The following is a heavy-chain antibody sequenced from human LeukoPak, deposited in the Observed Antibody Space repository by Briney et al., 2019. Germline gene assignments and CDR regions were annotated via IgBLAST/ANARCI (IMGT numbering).Heavy chain of an antibody. J-gene: IGHJ4*02. Sequence: GGSLRLSCAASGFTFSSYGMPWVRQAPGKGLEWVAVIWYDGSNKYYADSVKGRFTISRDNSKNTLYLQMNSLRAEDTAVYYCARATRRRQQLVLGVPDYWGQGTLVTVSS. CDR2: IWYDGSNK. V-gene: IGHV3-33*08. CDR1: GFTFSSYG. D-gene: IGHD6-13*01. CDR3: ARATRRRQQLVLGVPDY.